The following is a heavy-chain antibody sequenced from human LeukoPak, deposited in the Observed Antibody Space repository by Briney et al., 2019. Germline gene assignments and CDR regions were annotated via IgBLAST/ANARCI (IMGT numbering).Heavy chain of an antibody. D-gene: IGHD6-19*01. CDR2: ISDSGGST. V-gene: IGHV3-23*01. CDR1: GFTFSNYD. CDR3: AKDLSRAVAADWFDP. Sequence: GGSLKLSCAASGFTFSNYDMSWVRQAPGKGLEWVSSISDSGGSTYYADSVKGRFTISRDNSKNTLYLQMTNLRAADTAVYYCAKDLSRAVAADWFDPWDQGSLVTVSS. J-gene: IGHJ5*02.